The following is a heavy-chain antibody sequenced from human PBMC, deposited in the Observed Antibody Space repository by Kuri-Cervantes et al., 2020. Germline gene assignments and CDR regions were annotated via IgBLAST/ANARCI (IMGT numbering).Heavy chain of an antibody. CDR3: ARDELRYFDWLSRGGPPFDY. Sequence: GGSLRLSCAASGFTFSDYYMSWIRQAPGKGLEWVSYISSSGSTIYYADSVKGRFTISRDNSKNTLYLQMNSLRAEDTAVYYCARDELRYFDWLSRGGPPFDYWGQGTLVTVSS. CDR1: GFTFSDYY. CDR2: ISSSGSTI. V-gene: IGHV3-11*04. D-gene: IGHD3-9*01. J-gene: IGHJ4*02.